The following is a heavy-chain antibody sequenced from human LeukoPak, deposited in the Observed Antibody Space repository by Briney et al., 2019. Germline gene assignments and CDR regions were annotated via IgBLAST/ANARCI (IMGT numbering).Heavy chain of an antibody. CDR3: GTGSAFDI. D-gene: IGHD7-27*01. CDR1: GFTFSNSY. V-gene: IGHV3-15*01. Sequence: PGGSLRLSCAASGFTFSNSYMSWVRHPPGKGLEWVGLIKRKIDGCTTDYAAPVKGRFTISRDDSKNTLYVQMNSLKSEDTAVYYCGTGSAFDIWGQGTMVTVSS. J-gene: IGHJ3*02. CDR2: IKRKIDGCTT.